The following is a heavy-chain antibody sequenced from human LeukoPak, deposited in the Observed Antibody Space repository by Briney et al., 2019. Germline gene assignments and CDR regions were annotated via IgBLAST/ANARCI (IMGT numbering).Heavy chain of an antibody. J-gene: IGHJ4*02. V-gene: IGHV4-4*07. Sequence: KPSETLSLTCTVSADSISSYYCTWIRQPAGRGLEWIGRIYSSGSTSYNPSLKSRVTMSVDTSKNQFSLNLTSVTAADTAVYYCATEESGYWGQGTLVTVSS. CDR2: IYSSGST. D-gene: IGHD3-3*01. CDR1: ADSISSYY. CDR3: ATEESGY.